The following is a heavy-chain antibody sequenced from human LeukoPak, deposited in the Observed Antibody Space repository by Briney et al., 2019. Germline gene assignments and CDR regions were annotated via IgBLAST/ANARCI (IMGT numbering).Heavy chain of an antibody. CDR1: GFTFSSYW. CDR2: IKSDGSSA. V-gene: IGHV3-74*01. CDR3: ATNYYGSGPDH. D-gene: IGHD3-10*01. J-gene: IGHJ4*02. Sequence: GGSLRLSCAASGFTFSSYWMHWVRQAPGKGLVWVSRIKSDGSSATYADSVKGRFTISRDNAKNTLYLQMNSLRAEDTAVYYCATNYYGSGPDHWGQGTLVTVSS.